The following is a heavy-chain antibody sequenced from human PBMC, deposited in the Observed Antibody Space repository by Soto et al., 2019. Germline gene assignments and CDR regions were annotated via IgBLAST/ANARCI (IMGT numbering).Heavy chain of an antibody. CDR2: IYYSGST. D-gene: IGHD6-19*01. Sequence: SETLSLTCTVAGGSIGSYYGSWIRQPPGKGLEWIGYIYYSGSTNYNPSLKSRVTISVDTSKNQFSLKLSSVTAADTAVYYCARQVGYSSGWLDYWGQGTLVTVSS. CDR3: ARQVGYSSGWLDY. V-gene: IGHV4-59*08. J-gene: IGHJ4*02. CDR1: GGSIGSYY.